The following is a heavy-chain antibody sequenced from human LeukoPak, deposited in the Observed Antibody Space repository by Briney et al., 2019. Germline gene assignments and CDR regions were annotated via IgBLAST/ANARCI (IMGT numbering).Heavy chain of an antibody. CDR3: ARNSDSSGYPFDY. Sequence: ASVKVSCKASGYTFTGYYMHWVRQAPGQGLEWMGWINPNSGGTNYAQKFQGRVTMTRDTSISTAYMELSRLRSDDTAVYYCARNSDSSGYPFDYWGQGTLVTVSS. D-gene: IGHD3-22*01. CDR2: INPNSGGT. J-gene: IGHJ4*02. CDR1: GYTFTGYY. V-gene: IGHV1-2*02.